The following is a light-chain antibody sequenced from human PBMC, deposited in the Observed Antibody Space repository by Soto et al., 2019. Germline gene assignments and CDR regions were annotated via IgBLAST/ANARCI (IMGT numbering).Light chain of an antibody. J-gene: IGLJ2*01. CDR1: SSNIETNL. V-gene: IGLV1-47*02. CDR3: TATADRLTGPV. Sequence: QSVLTQPPSAPGTPGQRVTISCSGSSSNIETNLVHWYQHLPGASPRLLIFNNDQRPSGVPDRFSASKSGTSASLAISGLRSEDEAHYYCTATADRLTGPVFGGGTKVTVL. CDR2: NND.